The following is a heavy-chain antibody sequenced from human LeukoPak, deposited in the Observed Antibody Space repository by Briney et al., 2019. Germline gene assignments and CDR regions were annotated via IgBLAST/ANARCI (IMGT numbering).Heavy chain of an antibody. V-gene: IGHV1-69*01. CDR2: LIPIFGTA. J-gene: IGHJ4*02. Sequence: ASVKVSCKASGGTFSSYAISWVRQAPGQGREWMGGLIPIFGTANYAQKFQGRVTITADESASTAYMELSSLRSEDTAVYYCAREGAHIQAIDYWGQGTLVTVSS. CDR3: AREGAHIQAIDY. CDR1: GGTFSSYA. D-gene: IGHD2-21*01.